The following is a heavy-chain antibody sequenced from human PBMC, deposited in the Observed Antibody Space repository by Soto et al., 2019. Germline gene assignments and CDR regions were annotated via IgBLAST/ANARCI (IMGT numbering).Heavy chain of an antibody. CDR3: ARGDYDWHDAFDI. J-gene: IGHJ3*02. Sequence: GASVKVSCKASGGTFSSYAISWVRQAPGQGIEWMGWMNPNSGTTDYAQKFQGRVTMTRNNSISTAYMELSSLRSEDTAVYYCARGDYDWHDAFDIWGQGTMVTVSS. D-gene: IGHD5-12*01. CDR2: MNPNSGTT. CDR1: GGTFSSYA. V-gene: IGHV1-8*02.